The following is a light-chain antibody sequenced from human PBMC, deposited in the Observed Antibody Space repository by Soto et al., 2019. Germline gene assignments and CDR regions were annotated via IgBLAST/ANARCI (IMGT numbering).Light chain of an antibody. CDR1: QSISSY. Sequence: PGERAILSCRASQSISSYLAWYQQKPGQAPRLLISDAVNRATGIPARFSGSGSGTDFTLIIGSLEPGDVAVYYCQQRINWPLTFGGGTRVQIK. CDR3: QQRINWPLT. J-gene: IGKJ4*01. CDR2: DAV. V-gene: IGKV3-11*01.